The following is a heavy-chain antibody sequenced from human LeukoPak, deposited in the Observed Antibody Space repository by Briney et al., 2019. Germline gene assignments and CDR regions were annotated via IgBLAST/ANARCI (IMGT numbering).Heavy chain of an antibody. CDR2: ISYDGSNK. J-gene: IGHJ4*02. V-gene: IGHV3-30*18. D-gene: IGHD3-9*01. CDR3: AKGTGNDYDILTGCSSPLDY. Sequence: PGGSLRLSCAASGFTFSSYGMHWVRQAPGKGLEWVAVISYDGSNKYYADSVKGRFTISRDNSKNTLYLQMNSLRAEDTAVYYCAKGTGNDYDILTGCSSPLDYWGQGTLVTVSS. CDR1: GFTFSSYG.